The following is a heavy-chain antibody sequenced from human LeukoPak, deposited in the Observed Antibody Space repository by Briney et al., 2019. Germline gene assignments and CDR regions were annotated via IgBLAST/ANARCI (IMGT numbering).Heavy chain of an antibody. J-gene: IGHJ4*02. CDR3: ARDPHCSSTNCRFDY. Sequence: NPSGTLSLTCAVSGGSISSGNCWSWVRQPPGKGLEWIGEIYRSGSTNYNPSLKSRVTISVDKSKNQFSLKLSSVTAADTAVYYCARDPHCSSTNCRFDYCGQGTLVIVSS. D-gene: IGHD2-2*01. CDR1: GGSISSGNC. CDR2: IYRSGST. V-gene: IGHV4-4*02.